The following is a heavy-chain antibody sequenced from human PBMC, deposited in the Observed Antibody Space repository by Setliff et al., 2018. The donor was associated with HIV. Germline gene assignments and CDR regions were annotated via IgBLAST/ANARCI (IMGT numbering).Heavy chain of an antibody. J-gene: IGHJ4*02. CDR2: IFHTGYS. V-gene: IGHV4-39*01. CDR1: LGSISSSYSHY. Sequence: PSETLSLTCTVSLGSISSSYSHYWAWIRQPPGKGLEWIGHIFHTGYSIYSPSLKSRVTMSVDTFKNEFSLKMTSVIAADAAVYFCARLAATYGNHRFDYWGQGVPVTVSS. CDR3: ARLAATYGNHRFDY. D-gene: IGHD1-1*01.